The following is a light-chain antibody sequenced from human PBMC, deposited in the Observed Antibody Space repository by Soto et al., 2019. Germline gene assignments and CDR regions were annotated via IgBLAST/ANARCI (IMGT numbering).Light chain of an antibody. CDR2: DAS. CDR1: QSISSY. CDR3: QQYDSYPYT. Sequence: IQRTHSPSTLSASLVDRATMTCRASQSISSYLNWYQQKPGTAPKLLIYDASSLQSGVPSRFSGGGSGTELTLTISSLQPDDFATYYCQQYDSYPYTLGQGTRLEIK. V-gene: IGKV1-5*01. J-gene: IGKJ5*01.